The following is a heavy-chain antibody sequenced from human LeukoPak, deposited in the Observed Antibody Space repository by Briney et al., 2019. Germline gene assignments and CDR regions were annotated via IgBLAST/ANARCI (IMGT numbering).Heavy chain of an antibody. CDR2: TRNKANSHTT. J-gene: IGHJ4*02. CDR1: GFTFSDHF. V-gene: IGHV3-72*01. D-gene: IGHD1-26*01. CDR3: VRGNSGHPSGIFDY. Sequence: PGGPLRLSCAASGFTFSDHFMDWVRQAPGKGLEWVGRTRNKANSHTTEYAASVKGRFTISRDDSKNSLYLQMNSLKTEDTAVYYCVRGNSGHPSGIFDYWGQGTLVTVSS.